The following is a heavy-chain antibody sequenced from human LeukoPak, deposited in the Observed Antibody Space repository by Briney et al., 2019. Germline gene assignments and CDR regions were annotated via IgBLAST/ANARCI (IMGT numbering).Heavy chain of an antibody. J-gene: IGHJ3*02. CDR2: IIPIFGTA. V-gene: IGHV1-69*13. CDR1: GYTFTGYY. D-gene: IGHD5-24*01. CDR3: ASRATPIDAFDI. Sequence: SVKVSCKASGYTFTGYYMHWVRQAPGQGLEWMGGIIPIFGTANYAQKFQGRVTITADESTSTAYMELSSLRSEDTAVYYCASRATPIDAFDIWGQGTMVTVSS.